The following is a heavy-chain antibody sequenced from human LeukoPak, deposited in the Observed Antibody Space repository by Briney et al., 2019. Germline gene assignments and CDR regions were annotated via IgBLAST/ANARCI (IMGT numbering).Heavy chain of an antibody. CDR2: IYYSGST. J-gene: IGHJ4*02. CDR1: GGSISSSSYY. D-gene: IGHD3-10*01. V-gene: IGHV4-39*01. CDR3: ARHRDGSGSYYPPGAFDY. Sequence: NPSETLPLTCTVSGGSISSSSYYWGWIRQPPGKGLEWIGSIYYSGSTYYNPSLKSRVTISVDTSKNQFSLKLSSVTAADTAVYYCARHRDGSGSYYPPGAFDYWGQGTLVTVSS.